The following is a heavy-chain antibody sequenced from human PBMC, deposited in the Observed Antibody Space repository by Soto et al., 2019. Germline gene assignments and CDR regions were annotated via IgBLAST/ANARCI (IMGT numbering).Heavy chain of an antibody. D-gene: IGHD5-12*01. CDR3: ARGNHRWLQLWYFDL. J-gene: IGHJ2*01. Sequence: QVQLVQYGAEVKKPGSSVKVSCKASGGTFSNYPISWVRQAPGQGLEWMGGIIPIFGTVNYAQKFQGTVTITADESTSTAYMELSSLRSEDTAVYYCARGNHRWLQLWYFDLWGRGTLVTVSS. CDR1: GGTFSNYP. CDR2: IIPIFGTV. V-gene: IGHV1-69*12.